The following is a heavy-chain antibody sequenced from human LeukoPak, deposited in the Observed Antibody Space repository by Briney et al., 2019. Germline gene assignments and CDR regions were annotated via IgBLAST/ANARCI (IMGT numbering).Heavy chain of an antibody. CDR1: GFTFSSYG. V-gene: IGHV3-30*18. D-gene: IGHD5-18*01. J-gene: IGHJ6*02. Sequence: AGGSLRLSCAASGFTFSSYGMHWVRQAPGKGLEWVAVISYDGSNKYYADSVKGRFTISRDNSKNTLYLQMNSLRAEDTAVYYCANLYGDTAIVSPRYFYGMDGWGQGTTVTVSS. CDR2: ISYDGSNK. CDR3: ANLYGDTAIVSPRYFYGMDG.